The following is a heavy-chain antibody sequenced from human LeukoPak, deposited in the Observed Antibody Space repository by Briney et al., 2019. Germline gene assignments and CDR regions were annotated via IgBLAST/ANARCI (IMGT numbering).Heavy chain of an antibody. CDR1: GGSISSSSYY. J-gene: IGHJ2*01. Sequence: SETLSLTCTVSGGSISSSSYYWGWTRQPPGKGLEWIGTLYNSGSTTYNPSLKSRITISVDTSKNQFSLKLASVTAADTAVYYCARDYNSVTHWFFDLWGRGTLVTVSP. D-gene: IGHD4-17*01. CDR2: LYNSGST. V-gene: IGHV4-39*07. CDR3: ARDYNSVTHWFFDL.